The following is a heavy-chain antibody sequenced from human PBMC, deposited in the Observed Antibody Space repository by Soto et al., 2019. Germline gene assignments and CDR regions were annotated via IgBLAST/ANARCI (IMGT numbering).Heavy chain of an antibody. V-gene: IGHV3-21*01. J-gene: IGHJ4*02. Sequence: PGGSLRLSCAASGFTFSSYSMNWVRQAPGKGLEWVSSISSSSSYIYYADSVKGRFTISRDNAKNSLYLQMNSLRAGDTAVYYCARSGGGYSGYDRFDYWGQGTLVTVS. CDR3: ARSGGGYSGYDRFDY. CDR2: ISSSSSYI. CDR1: GFTFSSYS. D-gene: IGHD5-12*01.